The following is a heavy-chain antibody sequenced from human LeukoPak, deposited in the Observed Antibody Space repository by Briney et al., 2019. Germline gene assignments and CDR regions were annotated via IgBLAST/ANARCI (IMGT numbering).Heavy chain of an antibody. D-gene: IGHD6-19*01. CDR3: ARAGIAVAGTLYFDY. J-gene: IGHJ4*02. Sequence: GGSLRLSCAASGFTFSSYSMNWVRQAPGQGLEWVSSISSSSSYIYYADSVKGRFTISRDNAKNSLYLQMNSLRAEDTAVYYCARAGIAVAGTLYFDYWGQGTLVTVSS. CDR2: ISSSSSYI. V-gene: IGHV3-21*01. CDR1: GFTFSSYS.